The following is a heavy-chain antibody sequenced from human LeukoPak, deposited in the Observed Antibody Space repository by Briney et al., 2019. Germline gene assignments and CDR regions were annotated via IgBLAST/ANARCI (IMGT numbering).Heavy chain of an antibody. CDR1: GFPFSSHG. V-gene: IGHV3-23*01. CDR3: ARRSGVAVAGAFDY. J-gene: IGHJ4*02. CDR2: ISGSGDST. D-gene: IGHD6-19*01. Sequence: GGSLRLSCAGSGFPFSSHGMNWVRQAPGKGLEWVSGISGSGDSTYYADSVKGRFTISRDNSKNTLYLQMNSLRAEDTAVYFCARRSGVAVAGAFDYWGQGTLVTVSS.